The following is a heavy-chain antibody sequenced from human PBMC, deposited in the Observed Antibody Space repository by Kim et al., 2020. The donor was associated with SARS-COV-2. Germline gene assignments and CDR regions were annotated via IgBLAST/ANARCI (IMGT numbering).Heavy chain of an antibody. CDR3: ARDRRITIFGVVITNAYYGMDV. Sequence: ASVKVSCKASGYTFTSYYMHWVRQAPGQGLEWMGIINPSCGSTSYAQKFQGRVTMTRDTSTSTVYMELSSLRSEDTAVYYCARDRRITIFGVVITNAYYGMDVWGQGTTVTVSS. CDR2: INPSCGST. V-gene: IGHV1-46*01. D-gene: IGHD3-3*01. CDR1: GYTFTSYY. J-gene: IGHJ6*02.